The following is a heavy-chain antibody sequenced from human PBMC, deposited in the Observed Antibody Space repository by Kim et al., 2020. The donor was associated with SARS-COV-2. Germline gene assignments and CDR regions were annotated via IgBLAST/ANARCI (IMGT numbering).Heavy chain of an antibody. Sequence: SETLSLTCTVSGGSISSYYWSWIRQPPGKGLEWIGYIYYSGSTNYNPSLKSRVTISVDTSKNQFSLKLSSVTAADTAVYYCARTISTTYYYYMEVWGKGT. CDR1: GGSISSYY. CDR2: IYYSGST. CDR3: ARTISTTYYYYMEV. V-gene: IGHV4-59*08. J-gene: IGHJ6*03. D-gene: IGHD2-2*01.